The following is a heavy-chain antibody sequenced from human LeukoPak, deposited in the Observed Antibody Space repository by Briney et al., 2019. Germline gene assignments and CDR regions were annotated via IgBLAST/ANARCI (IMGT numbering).Heavy chain of an antibody. CDR3: AKDRAAFSSWFSLFDY. Sequence: GSLRLSCAASGFTFSSYGMHWVRQAPGKGLEWVAFIRYDGSNKYYADSVKGRFIISRDNSKNTLYLQMNSLRAEDTAVYYCAKDRAAFSSWFSLFDYWGQGALVTVSS. CDR1: GFTFSSYG. CDR2: IRYDGSNK. D-gene: IGHD6-13*01. J-gene: IGHJ4*02. V-gene: IGHV3-30*02.